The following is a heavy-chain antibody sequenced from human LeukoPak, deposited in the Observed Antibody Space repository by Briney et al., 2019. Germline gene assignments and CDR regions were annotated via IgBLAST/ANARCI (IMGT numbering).Heavy chain of an antibody. D-gene: IGHD5-12*01. CDR3: ARGGYIDY. J-gene: IGHJ4*02. CDR1: GFTFSSYG. CDR2: ISTSSSII. V-gene: IGHV3-48*02. Sequence: GGSLRLSCAASGFTFSSYGMNWVRQAPGKGLEWVSYISTSSSIIYYADSVKGRFTISRDTAKSSLYLQMTSLRDDDTAVYYCARGGYIDYWGQGTLVTVSS.